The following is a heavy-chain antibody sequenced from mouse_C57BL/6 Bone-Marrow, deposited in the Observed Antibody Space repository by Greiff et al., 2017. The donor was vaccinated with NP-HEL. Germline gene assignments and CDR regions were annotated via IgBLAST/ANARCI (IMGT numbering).Heavy chain of an antibody. J-gene: IGHJ1*03. CDR3: ARSGDYGSRRGYFDV. Sequence: QVQLQQPGAELVKPGASVKMSCKASGYTFTSYWITWVKQRPGQGLEWIGDIYPGSGSTNYNEKFKSKAKLTVDTSSSTAYMELSSLTSEESAVYYCARSGDYGSRRGYFDVWGTGTTVTVAS. CDR1: GYTFTSYW. CDR2: IYPGSGST. D-gene: IGHD1-1*01. V-gene: IGHV1-55*01.